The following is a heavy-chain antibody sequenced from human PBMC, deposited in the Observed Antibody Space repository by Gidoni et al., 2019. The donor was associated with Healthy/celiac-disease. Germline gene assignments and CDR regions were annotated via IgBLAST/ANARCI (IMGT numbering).Heavy chain of an antibody. V-gene: IGHV3-30*01. J-gene: IGHJ6*02. D-gene: IGHD1-26*01. CDR3: ARALGIVGATTGVYYGMDV. CDR2: ISYDGSNK. Sequence: QVQLVESGGGVVQPGRALRLSCAASGFPFSRYAMHWVRQAPGKGLEWVAVISYDGSNKYYADSEKGRFTISRDNSKNTLYLQMNSLRAEDTAVYYCARALGIVGATTGVYYGMDVWGQGTTVTVSS. CDR1: GFPFSRYA.